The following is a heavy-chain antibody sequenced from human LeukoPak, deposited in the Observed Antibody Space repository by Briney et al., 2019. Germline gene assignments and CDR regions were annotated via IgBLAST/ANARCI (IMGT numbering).Heavy chain of an antibody. D-gene: IGHD6-13*01. J-gene: IGHJ4*02. V-gene: IGHV1-69*05. CDR1: GGTFSIYA. CDR2: IIPIFGTA. Sequence: SVKVSCXASGGTFSIYAISWVRLAHGQGLELMGGIIPIFGTANYAQKFQVRGTITTDESTSTAYMELRSLRSEDTAVYYCARVRGSSSWYSYFDYWGQGTLVTVSS. CDR3: ARVRGSSSWYSYFDY.